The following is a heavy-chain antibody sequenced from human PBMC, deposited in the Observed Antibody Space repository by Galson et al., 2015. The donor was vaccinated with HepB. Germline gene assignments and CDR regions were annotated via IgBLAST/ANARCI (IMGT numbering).Heavy chain of an antibody. CDR3: ARVADADYGDHTHFDS. Sequence: SLRLSCAASGFTFSDYYMSWIRQAPGKGLEWLSYISASTIYKNYADSVKGRFTVSRDNAKNSLNLQMNSLRAEDTAVYYCARVADADYGDHTHFDSWGQGTLVTVSS. J-gene: IGHJ4*02. CDR2: ISASTIYK. V-gene: IGHV3-11*06. D-gene: IGHD4-17*01. CDR1: GFTFSDYY.